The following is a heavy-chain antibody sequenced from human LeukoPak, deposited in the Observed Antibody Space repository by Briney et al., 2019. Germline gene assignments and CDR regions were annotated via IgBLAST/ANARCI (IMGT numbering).Heavy chain of an antibody. CDR1: GGSISSNNW. CDR2: IYHSGSA. J-gene: IGHJ4*02. CDR3: ARETEGAYDFYY. Sequence: SPSETLSLTCAVSGGSISSNNWWSWVRQPPGKGLEWIGEIYHSGSANYNPSLKSRVTISLDKSKNQVSLKLSSVTAADTAVYHCARETEGAYDFYYWGPGTLVTVSS. D-gene: IGHD3/OR15-3a*01. V-gene: IGHV4-4*02.